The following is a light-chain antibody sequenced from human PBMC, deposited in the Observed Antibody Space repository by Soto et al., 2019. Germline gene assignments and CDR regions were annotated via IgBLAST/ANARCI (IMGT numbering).Light chain of an antibody. Sequence: DLQMTQSPSTLSASVGDRVSITCRASQSISTYLAWYQQKPGRAPQALIYRASSLESGVPSRFSGSRSGTGFTLTISSLLPDDFATYYCQQYNEYPYTFGQGTKLEIK. CDR1: QSISTY. J-gene: IGKJ2*01. CDR2: RAS. V-gene: IGKV1-5*03. CDR3: QQYNEYPYT.